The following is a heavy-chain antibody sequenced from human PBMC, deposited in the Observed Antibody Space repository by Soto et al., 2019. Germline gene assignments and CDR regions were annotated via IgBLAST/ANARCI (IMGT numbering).Heavy chain of an antibody. V-gene: IGHV4-4*02. CDR1: GGSMSSNNW. D-gene: IGHD1-1*01. CDR2: IFHSGAT. J-gene: IGHJ4*02. CDR3: ASLESTMASFDY. Sequence: QVQLQESGPRLVKPSGTLSLTCAVSGGSMSSNNWWNWVRQPPGKGLEWIGQIFHSGATNYNPSLKSRVIISIDKSKNQFSLQLSSVTAADTAVYYRASLESTMASFDYWGQGTLVTVSS.